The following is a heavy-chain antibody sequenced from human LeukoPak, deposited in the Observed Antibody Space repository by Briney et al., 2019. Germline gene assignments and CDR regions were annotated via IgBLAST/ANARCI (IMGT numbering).Heavy chain of an antibody. CDR1: GFTFSSYA. CDR2: ISYDGSNK. Sequence: GGSLRLSCAASGFTFSSYAMHWVRQAPGKGLEWVAVISYDGSNKYYADSVKGRFTISRDNSKNTLYLQMNSLRAEDTAVYYCARAQRYFFDYWGQGTLVTVSS. V-gene: IGHV3-30-3*01. J-gene: IGHJ4*02. CDR3: ARAQRYFFDY.